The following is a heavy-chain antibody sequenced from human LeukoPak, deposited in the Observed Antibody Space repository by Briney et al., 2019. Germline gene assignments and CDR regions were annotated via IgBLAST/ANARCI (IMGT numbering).Heavy chain of an antibody. Sequence: ASVKVSCKASGYTFTSYDINWVRQATGQGFERMGWMNPNSGNTGYAQKFQGRVTMTRNTSISTAYMELSSLRSEDTAAYYCARLVIAAAGTKVDYWGQGTLVTASS. CDR3: ARLVIAAAGTKVDY. CDR2: MNPNSGNT. CDR1: GYTFTSYD. D-gene: IGHD6-13*01. V-gene: IGHV1-8*01. J-gene: IGHJ4*02.